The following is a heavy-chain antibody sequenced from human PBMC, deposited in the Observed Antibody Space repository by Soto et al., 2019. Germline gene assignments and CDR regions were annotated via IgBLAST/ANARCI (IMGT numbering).Heavy chain of an antibody. V-gene: IGHV1-69*06. J-gene: IGHJ6*02. Sequence: QVQLVQSGAEVKKPGSSVKVSCKASGGTFSSYAISWVRQAPGQGLEWMGGIIPIFGTANYAQKFQGRVTITADKSTSTAYLELSSLRSEDTAVYYRARASQPYSSSSYGMDVWGQGTTVTVSS. CDR2: IIPIFGTA. CDR1: GGTFSSYA. D-gene: IGHD6-6*01. CDR3: ARASQPYSSSSYGMDV.